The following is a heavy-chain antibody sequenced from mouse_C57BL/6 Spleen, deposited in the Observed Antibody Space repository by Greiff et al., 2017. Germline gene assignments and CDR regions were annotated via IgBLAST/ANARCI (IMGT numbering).Heavy chain of an antibody. CDR3: ARHDYDHDGGGAMDY. J-gene: IGHJ4*01. D-gene: IGHD2-4*01. Sequence: VQLQQSGPGLVAPSQSLSITCTVSGFSLTSYGVHWVRQPPGKGLEWLVVIWSDGSTTYNSALKSRLSISKDNSKSQVFLKMNSLQTDDTAMYYCARHDYDHDGGGAMDYWGQGTSVTVSS. CDR1: GFSLTSYG. CDR2: IWSDGST. V-gene: IGHV2-6-1*01.